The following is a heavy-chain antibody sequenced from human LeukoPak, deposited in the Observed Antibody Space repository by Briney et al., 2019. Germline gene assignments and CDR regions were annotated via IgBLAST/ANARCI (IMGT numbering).Heavy chain of an antibody. CDR3: ARDAQFTVVVPAAKLNYKDV. V-gene: IGHV1-2*02. D-gene: IGHD2-2*01. J-gene: IGHJ6*03. CDR2: INPNSGGT. CDR1: GYTFTGYY. Sequence: ASVKVSCKASGYTFTGYYMHWVRQAPRQGLEWMGWINPNSGGTNYAQKFQGRVTMTRDTSISTAYLVVRSLRSDDTAVYYCARDAQFTVVVPAAKLNYKDVWGRGTTVTVSS.